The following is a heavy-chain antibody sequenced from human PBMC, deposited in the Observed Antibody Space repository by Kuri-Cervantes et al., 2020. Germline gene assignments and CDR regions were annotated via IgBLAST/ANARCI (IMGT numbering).Heavy chain of an antibody. J-gene: IGHJ4*02. CDR2: INPNGGGT. D-gene: IGHD5-18*01. CDR1: GYTFTGYY. CDR3: ASEGAAMVGGYFDY. Sequence: GESLKISCKASGYTFTGYYMHWVRQAPGQGLEWMGWINPNGGGTNYAQKFQGRVTMTRDTSISTAYMELSRLRSDDTAVYYCASEGAAMVGGYFDYWGQGTLVTVSS. V-gene: IGHV1-2*02.